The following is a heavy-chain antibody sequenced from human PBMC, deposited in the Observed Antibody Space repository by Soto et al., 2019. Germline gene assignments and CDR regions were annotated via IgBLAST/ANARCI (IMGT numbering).Heavy chain of an antibody. J-gene: IGHJ5*01. CDR1: GASISSGDFY. CDR3: ARDLFIGGWFDS. Sequence: PSETLSLTCTVSGASISSGDFYWSWIRQPPGKGLEWIGYIFYSGTTSYNPSLKSRLTISVDTSKNQFSLKLRSVTAADTAVYYCARDLFIGGWFDSWGQGTLVTVSS. V-gene: IGHV4-30-4*01. D-gene: IGHD3-16*01. CDR2: IFYSGTT.